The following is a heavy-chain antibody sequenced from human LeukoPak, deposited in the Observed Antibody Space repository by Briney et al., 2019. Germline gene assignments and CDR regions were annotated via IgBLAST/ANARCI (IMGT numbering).Heavy chain of an antibody. CDR1: GYTFTSYG. CDR2: ISAYNGNT. J-gene: IGHJ6*02. V-gene: IGHV1-18*01. Sequence: ASVKVSCKASGYTFTSYGISWVRQAPGQGLEWMGWISAYNGNTNYAQKLQGRVTMTTDTSTSTAYMELRSLRSDDTAVYYCARDSMIVVVITYYYYGMDVWGQGTTVTVSS. D-gene: IGHD3-22*01. CDR3: ARDSMIVVVITYYYYGMDV.